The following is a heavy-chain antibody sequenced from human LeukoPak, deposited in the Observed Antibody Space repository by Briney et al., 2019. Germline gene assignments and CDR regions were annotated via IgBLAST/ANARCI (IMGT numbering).Heavy chain of an antibody. CDR1: GGSLSGYY. Sequence: SETLSLTCAVNGGSLSGYYWTWVRQPPGKGLEWIGEINHSGSNIYNPSLKSRVTMSVDTTKNQVSLKMTSLTAADTAVYYCARGKYYCSGGTCAPPLDSWGQGTLVIVSS. CDR3: ARGKYYCSGGTCAPPLDS. J-gene: IGHJ4*02. D-gene: IGHD2-15*01. V-gene: IGHV4-34*01. CDR2: INHSGSN.